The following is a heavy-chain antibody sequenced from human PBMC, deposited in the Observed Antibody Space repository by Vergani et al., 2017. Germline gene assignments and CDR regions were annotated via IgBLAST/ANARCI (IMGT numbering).Heavy chain of an antibody. Sequence: QVQLVQSGAEVKKPGSSVKVSCKASGGTFSSYGISWVRQAPGQGLEWMGWISAYNGNTNYAQKLQGRVTMTTDTSTSTAYMELRSLRSDDTAVYYCARYIVVVPAANIVDYWGQGTLVTVSS. CDR3: ARYIVVVPAANIVDY. CDR2: ISAYNGNT. CDR1: GGTFSSYG. D-gene: IGHD2-2*01. V-gene: IGHV1-18*01. J-gene: IGHJ4*02.